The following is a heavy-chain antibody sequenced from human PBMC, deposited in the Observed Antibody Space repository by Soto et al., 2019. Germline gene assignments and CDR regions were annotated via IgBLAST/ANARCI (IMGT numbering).Heavy chain of an antibody. CDR1: GDSVSSVTAT. V-gene: IGHV6-1*01. D-gene: IGHD6-19*01. Sequence: QVQLQQSGPGLVKPSQTLSLMCDISGDSVSSVTATWSWIRQSPSRGLEWLGRTYYRSKWYNGYAMSVKGRIVITPDTSKNQVSLQLNSVTPEDTATYFCARDGSGFHWYFDVWGRGTLVTVSS. CDR3: ARDGSGFHWYFDV. CDR2: TYYRSKWYN. J-gene: IGHJ2*01.